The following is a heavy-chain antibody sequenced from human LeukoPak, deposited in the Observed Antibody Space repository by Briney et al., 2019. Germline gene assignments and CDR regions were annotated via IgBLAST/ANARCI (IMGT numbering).Heavy chain of an antibody. V-gene: IGHV1-24*01. CDR2: FDPEDGET. Sequence: ASVKVSCKVSGYTLTELSMHWVRQAPGKGLEWMGGFDPEDGETIYAQKFQGRVTITTDESTSTAYMELSSLRSEDTAVYYCARGYCTNGVCYTGFDYWGQGTLVTVSS. CDR1: GYTLTELS. J-gene: IGHJ4*02. CDR3: ARGYCTNGVCYTGFDY. D-gene: IGHD2-8*01.